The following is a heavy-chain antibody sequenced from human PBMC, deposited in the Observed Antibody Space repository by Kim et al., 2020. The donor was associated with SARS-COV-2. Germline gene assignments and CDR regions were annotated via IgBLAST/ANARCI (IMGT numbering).Heavy chain of an antibody. CDR2: IWYDGSNK. V-gene: IGHV3-33*01. CDR3: ARDIPISVDSGSYTDY. CDR1: GFTFSSYG. J-gene: IGHJ4*02. D-gene: IGHD1-26*01. Sequence: GGSLRLSCAASGFTFSSYGMHWVRQAPGKGLEWVAVIWYDGSNKYYADSVKGRFTISRDNSKNTLYLQMNSLRAEDTAVYYCARDIPISVDSGSYTDYWGQGTLVTVSS.